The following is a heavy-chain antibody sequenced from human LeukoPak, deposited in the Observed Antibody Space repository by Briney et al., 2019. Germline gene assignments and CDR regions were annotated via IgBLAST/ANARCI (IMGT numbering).Heavy chain of an antibody. D-gene: IGHD3-3*01. CDR3: ARDAYYDFWSGYYSRAQPSYYFDY. Sequence: ASVKVSCKASGYTFTSYGISWVRQAPGQGLEWMGWISAYNGNTNYAQKLQGRVTMTTDTSPSTAYMELRSLRSDDTAVYYCARDAYYDFWSGYYSRAQPSYYFDYWGQGTLVTVSS. J-gene: IGHJ4*02. V-gene: IGHV1-18*01. CDR2: ISAYNGNT. CDR1: GYTFTSYG.